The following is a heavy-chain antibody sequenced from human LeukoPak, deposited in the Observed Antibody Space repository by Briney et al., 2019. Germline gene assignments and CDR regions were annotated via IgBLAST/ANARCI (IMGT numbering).Heavy chain of an antibody. V-gene: IGHV4-59*01. CDR2: IYYSGST. D-gene: IGHD2-21*01. CDR1: GGSISSYY. Sequence: SETLSLTCTVSGGSISSYYWSWIRQPPGKGLEWIGYIYYSGSTNYNPSLKSRVTISVDTSKNQFSLKLSSVTAADTAVYYCARSYSQAFDPWGQGTLVTVSS. CDR3: ARSYSQAFDP. J-gene: IGHJ5*02.